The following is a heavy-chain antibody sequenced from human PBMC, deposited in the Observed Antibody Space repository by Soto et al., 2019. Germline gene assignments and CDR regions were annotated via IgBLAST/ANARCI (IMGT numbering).Heavy chain of an antibody. Sequence: QVQLVESGGGVVQPGRSLRLSCAASGFTFSSYGMHWVRQAPGKGLEWVAVISYDGSNKYYADSVKGRFTISRDNYKNTLYLQMNSLRAEDTAVYYCAKDLWGATTVYWGQGTLVTVSS. CDR2: ISYDGSNK. J-gene: IGHJ4*02. D-gene: IGHD1-26*01. V-gene: IGHV3-30*18. CDR1: GFTFSSYG. CDR3: AKDLWGATTVY.